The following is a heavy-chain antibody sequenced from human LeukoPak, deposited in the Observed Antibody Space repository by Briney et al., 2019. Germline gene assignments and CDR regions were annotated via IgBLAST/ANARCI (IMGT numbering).Heavy chain of an antibody. CDR1: GYTFTGYY. CDR3: AGDYELGTPGSAYEFFDY. Sequence: ASVKVSCKASGYTFTGYYMHWVRQAPGQGLEWMGWINPNSGGTNYAQKFKGRVTMTRDTSISTVYMELSGLGSDDTAVYYCAGDYELGTPGSAYEFFDYWGQGTLVTVSS. CDR2: INPNSGGT. J-gene: IGHJ4*02. V-gene: IGHV1-2*02. D-gene: IGHD3-10*01.